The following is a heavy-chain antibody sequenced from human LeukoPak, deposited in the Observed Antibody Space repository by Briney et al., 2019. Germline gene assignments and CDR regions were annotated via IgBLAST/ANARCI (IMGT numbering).Heavy chain of an antibody. CDR3: ARDPSEDSSGWYRFDY. Sequence: PSETLSLTCTVSGGSISSGGYYWSWIRQHPGKGLEWIGYIYYSGSTYYNPSLKSRVTISVDTSKNQFSLKLSSVTAADTAVYYCARDPSEDSSGWYRFDYWGQGTLVTVSS. J-gene: IGHJ4*02. V-gene: IGHV4-31*03. CDR2: IYYSGST. CDR1: GGSISSGGYY. D-gene: IGHD6-19*01.